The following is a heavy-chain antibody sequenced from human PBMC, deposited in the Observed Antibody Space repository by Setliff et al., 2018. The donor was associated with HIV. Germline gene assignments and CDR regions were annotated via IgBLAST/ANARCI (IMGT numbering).Heavy chain of an antibody. J-gene: IGHJ5*02. Sequence: PSETLSLTCSVSGGSISSGSYYWSWIRQPAGKGLEWIGHIYTSGSSTYNPSLKSRVTISRDTSKNQFSLKLSSVTAADTAVYYCARALSAAGLAWFDPWGQGTLVTVSS. CDR3: ARALSAAGLAWFDP. CDR1: GGSISSGSYY. V-gene: IGHV4-61*09. CDR2: IYTSGSS. D-gene: IGHD6-13*01.